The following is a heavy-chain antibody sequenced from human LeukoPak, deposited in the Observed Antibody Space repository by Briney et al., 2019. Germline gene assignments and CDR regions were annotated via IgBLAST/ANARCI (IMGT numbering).Heavy chain of an antibody. D-gene: IGHD6-13*01. Sequence: ASVKVSCKASGYTFTGYHMHWVRQAPGQGLEWMGRINPNSGGTNYAQKFQGRVTMTRDTSISTAYMELSRLRSDDTAVYYCARDLDSSCWTDYWGQGTLVTLSS. CDR3: ARDLDSSCWTDY. J-gene: IGHJ4*02. CDR2: INPNSGGT. CDR1: GYTFTGYH. V-gene: IGHV1-2*06.